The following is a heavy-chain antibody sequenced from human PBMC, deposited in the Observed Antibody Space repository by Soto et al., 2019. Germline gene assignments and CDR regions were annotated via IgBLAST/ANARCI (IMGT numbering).Heavy chain of an antibody. D-gene: IGHD5-18*01. J-gene: IGHJ4*02. CDR2: IYYSGST. Sequence: PSETLSLTCTVSGGSISSGDYYWSWIRQPPGKGLEWVGYIYYSGSTYYNPSLKSRVTISVDTSKNQFSLKLSSVTAADTAVYYCARGRYNNAFDYWGQGTLVTVSS. CDR3: ARGRYNNAFDY. V-gene: IGHV4-30-4*02. CDR1: GGSISSGDYY.